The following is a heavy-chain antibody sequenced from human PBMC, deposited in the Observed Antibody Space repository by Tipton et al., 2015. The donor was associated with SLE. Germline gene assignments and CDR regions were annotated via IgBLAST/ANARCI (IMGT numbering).Heavy chain of an antibody. CDR1: GGSISSSSYY. Sequence: TLSLTCTVSGGSISSSSYYWGWIRQPPGKGLEWIGSIYYSGSTYYNPSLKSRVTISVDTSKNQFSLKLGSVTAADTAVYYCARVSYYGSESYYPLDYWGQGTLVTVSS. V-gene: IGHV4-39*07. J-gene: IGHJ4*02. D-gene: IGHD3-10*01. CDR2: IYYSGST. CDR3: ARVSYYGSESYYPLDY.